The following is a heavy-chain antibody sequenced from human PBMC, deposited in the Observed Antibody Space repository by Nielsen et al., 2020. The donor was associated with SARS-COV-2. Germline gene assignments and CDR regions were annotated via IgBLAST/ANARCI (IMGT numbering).Heavy chain of an antibody. J-gene: IGHJ3*01. D-gene: IGHD2-2*03. Sequence: GSLRLSCAASGFTFSSYGMSWVRQAPGKGLEWVSVMYSAGTTYYADSVKGRFTISRHSSENSLYLQMNSLRADDTALYYCARGGYCSSSSCYNAFDVWGEGTMVLVSS. CDR3: ARGGYCSSSSCYNAFDV. CDR1: GFTFSSYG. CDR2: MYSAGTT. V-gene: IGHV3-53*04.